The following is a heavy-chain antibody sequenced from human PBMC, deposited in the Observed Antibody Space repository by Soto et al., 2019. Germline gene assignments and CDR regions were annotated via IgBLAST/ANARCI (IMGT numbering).Heavy chain of an antibody. D-gene: IGHD5-12*01. Sequence: QVQLQESGPGLVKPSQTLSLTCTVSGGSISSGGYYWSWIRQHPGKGLEWIGYIYYSGSTYYNPSLKSRVTISVDTSKNQFSLKLSSVTAADTAVYYCARGVGIVATHRGYYFDYWGQGTLVTVSS. CDR2: IYYSGST. V-gene: IGHV4-31*03. CDR1: GGSISSGGYY. J-gene: IGHJ4*02. CDR3: ARGVGIVATHRGYYFDY.